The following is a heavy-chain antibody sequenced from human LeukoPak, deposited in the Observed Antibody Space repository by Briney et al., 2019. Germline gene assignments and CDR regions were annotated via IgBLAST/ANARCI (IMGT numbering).Heavy chain of an antibody. CDR1: GFTFRNAW. J-gene: IGHJ4*02. D-gene: IGHD3-22*01. CDR2: IKDKIDGGTT. CDR3: TTVLYDRSSSLDY. Sequence: PGGSLRLSCAASGFTFRNAWMTWVRQAPGKGLEWVGRIKDKIDGGTTDYAAPVKGRFTISRDDSKNTLYLQMNSLKTEDTAVYYGTTVLYDRSSSLDYWGQGTLVTVSS. V-gene: IGHV3-15*01.